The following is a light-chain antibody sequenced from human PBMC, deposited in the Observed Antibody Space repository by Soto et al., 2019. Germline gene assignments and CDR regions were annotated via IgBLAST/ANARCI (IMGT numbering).Light chain of an antibody. CDR3: QQYHNWPA. CDR1: RTVGNN. J-gene: IGKJ1*01. V-gene: IGKV3-15*01. Sequence: EIVLTQSPGTLSLSPGERATLSCRASRTVGNNYLAWYQHKPGQAPRLLIYGAATRATGIPARFSGSGSGTEFTLTISSLQSDDIAVYYCQQYHNWPAFGQGTKVDIK. CDR2: GAA.